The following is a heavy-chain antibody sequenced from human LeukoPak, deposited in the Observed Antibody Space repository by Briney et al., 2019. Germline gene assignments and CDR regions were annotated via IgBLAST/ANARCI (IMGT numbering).Heavy chain of an antibody. Sequence: KTSETLSLTCTVSGASITGYYWSWIRQPPGKGLEWIGYIYYIGSTNYNPPLKSRVTMSVDTSKNQFSLKLSSLTAADTAVYYCARHGIIRRGNDAFDIWGRGTMVTVSS. CDR2: IYYIGST. CDR1: GASITGYY. V-gene: IGHV4-59*08. CDR3: ARHGIIRRGNDAFDI. J-gene: IGHJ3*02. D-gene: IGHD3-16*01.